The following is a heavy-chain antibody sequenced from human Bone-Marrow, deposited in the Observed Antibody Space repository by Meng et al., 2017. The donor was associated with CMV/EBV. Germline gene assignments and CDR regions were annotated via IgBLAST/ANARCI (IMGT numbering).Heavy chain of an antibody. D-gene: IGHD6-13*01. CDR3: ARGRTAAGATTTTFDY. V-gene: IGHV4-34*01. J-gene: IGHJ4*02. CDR1: GGSFSGYY. CDR2: INHSGST. Sequence: VHSQQWAEGLFQPTDTLSLTCAVYGGSFSGYYWSWLRQPPGKGLEWIGEINHSGSTNYNPSLKSRVTISVDTSKNQFSLKLSSVTAADTAVYYCARGRTAAGATTTTFDYWGQGTLVTVSS.